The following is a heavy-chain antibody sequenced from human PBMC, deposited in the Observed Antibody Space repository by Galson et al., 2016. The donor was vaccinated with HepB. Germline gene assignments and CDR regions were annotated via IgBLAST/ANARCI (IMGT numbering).Heavy chain of an antibody. D-gene: IGHD6-13*01. CDR1: EFTFDDYG. V-gene: IGHV3-21*01. CDR3: ARDRRSSWGLNYFAY. Sequence: SLRLSCAASEFTFDDYGMNWVRLAPGKGLEWVSSISSRSNYKYYADSVEGRFTISRDNAKSTLYLQMNSLRAEDTAVYYCARDRRSSWGLNYFAYWGQGTLVTVSS. J-gene: IGHJ4*02. CDR2: ISSRSNYK.